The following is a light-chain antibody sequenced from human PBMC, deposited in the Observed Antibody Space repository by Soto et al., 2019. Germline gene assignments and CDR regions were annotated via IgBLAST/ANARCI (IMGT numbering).Light chain of an antibody. J-gene: IGKJ1*01. CDR2: GAS. CDR1: QSVSSNY. V-gene: IGKV3-20*01. Sequence: EIVLTQSPGTLSLSPGQRATLSCRASQSVSSNYLAWYQQKPGQAPRLLMYGASIRLTCIPDRFSGSGSGTDFTLTISRLEPEELAVYYCQQYGSSPLTFGQGTKVEIK. CDR3: QQYGSSPLT.